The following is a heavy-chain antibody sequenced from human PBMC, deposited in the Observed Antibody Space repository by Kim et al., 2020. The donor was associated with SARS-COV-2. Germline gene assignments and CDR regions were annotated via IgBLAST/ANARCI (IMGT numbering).Heavy chain of an antibody. CDR1: GGSFSGYY. D-gene: IGHD3-22*01. V-gene: IGHV4-34*01. CDR3: ARGKGDSSGYYYYWYFDL. Sequence: SETLSLTCAVYGGSFSGYYWSWIRQPPGKGLEWIGEINHSGSTNYNPSLKSRVTISVDTSKNQFSLKLSSVPAADTAVYYCARGKGDSSGYYYYWYFDL. CDR2: INHSGST. J-gene: IGHJ2*01.